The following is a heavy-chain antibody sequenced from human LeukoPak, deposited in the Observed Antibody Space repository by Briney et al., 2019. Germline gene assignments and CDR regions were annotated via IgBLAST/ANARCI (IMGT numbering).Heavy chain of an antibody. J-gene: IGHJ6*04. CDR2: IYSGGST. CDR1: GFTVSSNY. Sequence: GGSLRLSCAASGFTVSSNYMSWVRQAPGKGLEWVSVIYSGGSTYYADSVKGRFTISRDNSKNTLYLQMNSLRAEDAAVYYCARGKNKYGMDVWGKGTTVTVSS. V-gene: IGHV3-53*01. CDR3: ARGKNKYGMDV. D-gene: IGHD2/OR15-2a*01.